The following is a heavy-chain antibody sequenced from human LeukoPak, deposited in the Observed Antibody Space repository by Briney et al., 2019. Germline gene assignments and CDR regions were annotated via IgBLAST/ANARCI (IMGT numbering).Heavy chain of an antibody. D-gene: IGHD2-15*01. CDR2: ISSSSSYI. V-gene: IGHV3-21*01. CDR1: GFTFSSYS. CDR3: ARDTWCSGGSCYNALFDY. Sequence: GGSLRLSCAASGFTFSSYSMNWVRQAPGKGLEWVSSISSSSSYIYYADSVKGRFTISRDDAKNSLYLQMNSLRAEDTAVYYCARDTWCSGGSCYNALFDYWGQGTLVTVSS. J-gene: IGHJ4*02.